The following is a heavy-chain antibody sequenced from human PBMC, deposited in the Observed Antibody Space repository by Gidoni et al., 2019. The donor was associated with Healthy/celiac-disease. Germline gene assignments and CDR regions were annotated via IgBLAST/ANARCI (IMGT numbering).Heavy chain of an antibody. CDR1: GSTVSSNY. CDR2: IYSGGST. J-gene: IGHJ4*02. CDR3: ARDTPYGSAFDY. Sequence: EVQLVESGGGLVQAGWSLRLSCAASGSTVSSNYMSWVRQAPGKGLEWVSVIYSGGSTYYADSVKGRFTISRDKSKNTLYLKMNSLRAEDTAVYYCARDTPYGSAFDYWGQGTLVTVSS. D-gene: IGHD3-10*01. V-gene: IGHV3-66*01.